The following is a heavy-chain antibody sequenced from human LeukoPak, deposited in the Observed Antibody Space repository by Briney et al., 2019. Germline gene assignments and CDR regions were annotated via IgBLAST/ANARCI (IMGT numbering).Heavy chain of an antibody. CDR2: ISYDGSNK. Sequence: GRSLRLSCAASGFTFSSYGMHWVRQAPGKGLEWVAVISYDGSNKYYADSVKGRFTISRDISKNTLYLQMHSLRAEDTAVYYCARDPALDYWGQGTLVTVSS. CDR3: ARDPALDY. V-gene: IGHV3-30*03. J-gene: IGHJ4*02. CDR1: GFTFSSYG.